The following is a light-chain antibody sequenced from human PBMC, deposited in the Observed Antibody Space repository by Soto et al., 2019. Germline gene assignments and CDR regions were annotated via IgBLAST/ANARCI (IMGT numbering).Light chain of an antibody. Sequence: QAVVTQPPSASGTPGQRVTISCSGSSSNIGSNTVSWYQHLPGTAPKLLIYSNNPRPSGVPDRFSGSKSGTSASLAISGLQSEDEADYYCATWDDGLNGLFGGGTQLTVL. V-gene: IGLV1-44*01. CDR2: SNN. J-gene: IGLJ7*01. CDR1: SSNIGSNT. CDR3: ATWDDGLNGL.